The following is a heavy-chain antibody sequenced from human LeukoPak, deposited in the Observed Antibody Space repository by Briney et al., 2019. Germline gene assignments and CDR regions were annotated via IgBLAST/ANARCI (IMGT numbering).Heavy chain of an antibody. J-gene: IGHJ4*02. Sequence: ASVKVSCKTSGYTFANYAITWVRQASGQGLEYMGWISVDNGDTNDAQMLQGRVTMTTDTSTNTAYMELGGLRSDDTAVYYCARANCAGDCYLKHWGQGTLVTVSS. V-gene: IGHV1-18*01. CDR3: ARANCAGDCYLKH. CDR1: GYTFANYA. D-gene: IGHD2-21*02. CDR2: ISVDNGDT.